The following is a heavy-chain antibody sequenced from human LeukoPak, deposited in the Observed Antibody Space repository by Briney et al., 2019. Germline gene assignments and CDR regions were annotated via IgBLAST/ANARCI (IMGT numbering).Heavy chain of an antibody. CDR1: GFVFTSYG. CDR3: AKVPFTMIVVAIYFDY. V-gene: IGHV1-18*01. CDR2: ISANDGKT. Sequence: GASVKVSCKASGFVFTSYGFTWVRQAPGQGLEWMGWISANDGKTHYSERHQGRVTMTTDTVTSTAYMELRSLRSDDTAVYYCAKVPFTMIVVAIYFDYWGQGTLVTVSS. D-gene: IGHD3-22*01. J-gene: IGHJ4*02.